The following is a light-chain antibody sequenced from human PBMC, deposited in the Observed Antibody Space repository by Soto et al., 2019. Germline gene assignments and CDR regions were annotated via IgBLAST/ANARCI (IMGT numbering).Light chain of an antibody. CDR1: QSVSTS. V-gene: IGKV3-11*01. CDR3: QQRRYRPPGYA. CDR2: DES. Sequence: EVVLTQSPDTLSLSPGDRATLSCRASQSVSTSFGCCHQKFAQAPRRLIYDESKRATGIPARFSGSGSGTELTLTISSLEPDDFAEYYFQQRRYRPPGYAFGQGTRLEI. J-gene: IGKJ2*01.